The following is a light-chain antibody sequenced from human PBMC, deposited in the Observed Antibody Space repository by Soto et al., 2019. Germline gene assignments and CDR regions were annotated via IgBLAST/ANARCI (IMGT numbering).Light chain of an antibody. Sequence: ETVMTQSPGTLSLSPGERATLSCRASQSVSSGHLAWYQQKPGQAPRLLIFGASNRATGIPDRFTGSGSGTDFTLTISRLEPDDFAVYYCQQYGISQNTFGQGTKLEIK. V-gene: IGKV3-20*01. J-gene: IGKJ2*01. CDR2: GAS. CDR3: QQYGISQNT. CDR1: QSVSSGH.